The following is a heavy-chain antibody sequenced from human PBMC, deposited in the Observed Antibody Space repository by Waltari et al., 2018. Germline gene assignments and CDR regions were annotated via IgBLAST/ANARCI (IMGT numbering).Heavy chain of an antibody. CDR2: INAGNGNT. Sequence: QVQLVQSGAEVKKPGASVKVSCKASGYTFTSYAMHWVRQAPGQRLEWMGWINAGNGNTKYSQECQGRVTITRDTSASTAYMELSSLRSEDMAVYYCATAYASDAFDIWGQGTMVTVSS. J-gene: IGHJ3*02. V-gene: IGHV1-3*03. CDR1: GYTFTSYA. D-gene: IGHD4-17*01. CDR3: ATAYASDAFDI.